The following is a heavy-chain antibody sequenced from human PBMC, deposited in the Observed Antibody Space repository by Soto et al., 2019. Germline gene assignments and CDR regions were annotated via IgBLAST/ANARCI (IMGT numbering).Heavy chain of an antibody. J-gene: IGHJ4*02. D-gene: IGHD1-7*01. CDR2: ISGSSGYT. CDR1: GFSFSDSY. V-gene: IGHV3-11*06. CDR3: AKDRRAGGNYGFYSDF. Sequence: GGSLRLSCAASGFSFSDSYMSWVRQAPGKGLEWVAYISGSSGYTGYADSVKGRFTISRDNAKNSLYLQMNSLRVEDTAVYYCAKDRRAGGNYGFYSDFWGQGALVTVSS.